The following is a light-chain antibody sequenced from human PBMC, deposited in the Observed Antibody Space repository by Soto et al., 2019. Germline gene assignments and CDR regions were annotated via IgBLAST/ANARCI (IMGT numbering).Light chain of an antibody. J-gene: IGKJ2*01. CDR3: QQGHNWPLT. Sequence: EIVRTQSPATLSVSPGESSTLSCRASQSLSSELAWYQQKPGQPPRLLIYGASTRATGVPARFTGSGSGSDFTLTISGLQSEDFAVYYCQQGHNWPLTFGQGTRLEI. CDR2: GAS. CDR1: QSLSSE. V-gene: IGKV3-15*01.